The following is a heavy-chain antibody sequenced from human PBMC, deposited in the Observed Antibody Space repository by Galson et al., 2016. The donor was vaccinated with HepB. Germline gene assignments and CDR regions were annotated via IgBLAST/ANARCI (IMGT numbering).Heavy chain of an antibody. CDR2: ISSGSSYI. CDR3: ARGPVVNGDEVDY. Sequence: SLRLSCAASGFTFRSYAMNWVRQAPGKGLEWVSSISSGSSYIYYADSVKGRFTISRDNAKNSLYLQMNSLRAEDTAVYYCARGPVVNGDEVDYWGQGTLVTVSS. CDR1: GFTFRSYA. J-gene: IGHJ4*02. D-gene: IGHD2-15*01. V-gene: IGHV3-21*01.